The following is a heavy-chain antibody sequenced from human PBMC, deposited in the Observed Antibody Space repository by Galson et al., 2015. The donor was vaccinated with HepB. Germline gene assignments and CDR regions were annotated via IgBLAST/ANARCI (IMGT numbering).Heavy chain of an antibody. V-gene: IGHV3-9*01. CDR1: GFIFEEYA. J-gene: IGHJ4*02. Sequence: SLRLSCAASGFIFEEYAMHWVRQAPGKGLEWVSSISWNSGNIKYADSVKGRFTISRDNAKNSLFLQMNSLRTEDTAFYYCAKEISGPFDYWGQGTLVTVSS. CDR2: ISWNSGNI. D-gene: IGHD1-26*01. CDR3: AKEISGPFDY.